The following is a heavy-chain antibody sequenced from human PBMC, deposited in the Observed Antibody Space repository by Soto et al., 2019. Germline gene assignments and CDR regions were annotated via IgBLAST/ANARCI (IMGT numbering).Heavy chain of an antibody. J-gene: IGHJ2*01. V-gene: IGHV1-3*05. CDR3: ARAPSWWYFDL. CDR1: GYTFTSYA. Sequence: QVQLVQSGAEEKKPGASVKVSCKASGYTFTSYAMHWVRQAPGQRLEWMGWINAGNGNTKYSQKFQGRVTITRDTSASTAYMELSSLRSEDAAVYYCARAPSWWYFDLWGRGTLVTVSS. CDR2: INAGNGNT.